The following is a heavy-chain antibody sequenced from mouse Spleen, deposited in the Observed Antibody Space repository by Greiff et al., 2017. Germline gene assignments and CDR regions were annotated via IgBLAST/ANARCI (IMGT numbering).Heavy chain of an antibody. D-gene: IGHD1-1*01. CDR1: GFTFSSYA. CDR3: ARLDYYGYAMDY. CDR2: ISSGGGNT. V-gene: IGHV5-9*01. J-gene: IGHJ4*01. Sequence: EVMLVESGGGLVKLGGSLKLSCAASGFTFSSYAMSWVRQTPEKRLEWVATISSGGGNTYYPDSVKGRFTISRDNAKNTLYLQMSSLKSEDTAMYYCARLDYYGYAMDYWGQGTSVTVSS.